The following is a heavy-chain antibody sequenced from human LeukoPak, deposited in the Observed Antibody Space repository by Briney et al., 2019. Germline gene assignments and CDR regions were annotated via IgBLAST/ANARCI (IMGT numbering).Heavy chain of an antibody. J-gene: IGHJ4*02. CDR3: ATGYGSGHACDY. V-gene: IGHV3-15*01. D-gene: IGHD3-10*01. CDR1: GFTFTNAW. Sequence: PGGSLRLSCAASGFTFTNAWMSWVRQAPGRGLEWVGLVKSESDGGTAVYAAPVKGRFTISRDDSKNTLYLQMNSLKAEDTAVYYCATGYGSGHACDYWSQGTLVTVSS. CDR2: VKSESDGGTA.